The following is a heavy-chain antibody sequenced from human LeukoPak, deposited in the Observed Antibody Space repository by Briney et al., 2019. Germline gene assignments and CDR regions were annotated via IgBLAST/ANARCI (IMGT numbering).Heavy chain of an antibody. CDR2: IKSKSDGRTT. CDR3: TTAPRGYCSGGSCSYAFDI. D-gene: IGHD2-15*01. V-gene: IGHV3-15*01. Sequence: PGGSLRLSCAASTFTFSNAWMSWVRQAPGKGLEWVGRIKSKSDGRTTDYAAPVKGRFTISRDDSKNTLYLQMNSLKTEDTAVYYCTTAPRGYCSGGSCSYAFDIWGQGTMVTVSS. CDR1: TFTFSNAW. J-gene: IGHJ3*02.